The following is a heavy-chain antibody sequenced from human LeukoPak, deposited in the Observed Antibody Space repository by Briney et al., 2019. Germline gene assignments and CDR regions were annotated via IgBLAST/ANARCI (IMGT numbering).Heavy chain of an antibody. CDR1: GYTLTTSD. V-gene: IGHV1-8*01. CDR2: MNPNTGHT. J-gene: IGHJ6*02. Sequence: GASVKVSCKASGYTLTTSDINWVRQATGQGLEWMGWMNPNTGHTGFTQKFQGRVTMTRSISLNTAYMELSSLRSEDPAVYFCGRVQSGSLLRYGMDVWGQGTTVTISS. D-gene: IGHD3-10*01. CDR3: GRVQSGSLLRYGMDV.